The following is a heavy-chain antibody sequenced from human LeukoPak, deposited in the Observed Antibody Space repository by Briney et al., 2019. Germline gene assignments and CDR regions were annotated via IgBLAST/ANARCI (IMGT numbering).Heavy chain of an antibody. D-gene: IGHD3-10*01. J-gene: IGHJ6*02. CDR1: GGTFSSYA. CDR3: ARDRYGSGSYEGEEYYYYYGMDV. Sequence: ASVKVSCKASGGTFSSYAISWARQAPGQGPEWMGRIIPILGIANYAQKFQGRATITADKSTSTAYMELSSLRSEDTAVYYCARDRYGSGSYEGEEYYYYYGMDVWGQGTTVTVSS. CDR2: IIPILGIA. V-gene: IGHV1-69*04.